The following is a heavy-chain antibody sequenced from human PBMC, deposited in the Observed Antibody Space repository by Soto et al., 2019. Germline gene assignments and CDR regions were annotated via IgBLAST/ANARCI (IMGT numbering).Heavy chain of an antibody. J-gene: IGHJ3*01. D-gene: IGHD4-17*01. CDR1: GVSITSGAYY. CDR2: IYYNGNT. Sequence: SETLSLTCTLSGVSITSGAYYWTWVRQHPGKGLEWIGYIYYNGNTYFSPSLKSRLTISIDTSKNQFSLKLSSVTAAATAMYYSPRARLRAVYAFDFWGQGTMVTVSS. CDR3: PRARLRAVYAFDF. V-gene: IGHV4-31*03.